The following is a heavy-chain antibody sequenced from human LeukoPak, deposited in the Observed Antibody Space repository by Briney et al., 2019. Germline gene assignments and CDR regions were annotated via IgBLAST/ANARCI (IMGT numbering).Heavy chain of an antibody. D-gene: IGHD4-17*01. CDR2: ISISGTKT. Sequence: GGSLRLSCAASEFDCSTHAMTWVRQAPGKGLEWVSAISISGTKTYYADSVKGRFTISRDNSKNTLYLQMYSLRAEDTAVYYCANEIRPNDYWGQGTLVTVSS. J-gene: IGHJ4*02. V-gene: IGHV3-23*01. CDR1: EFDCSTHA. CDR3: ANEIRPNDY.